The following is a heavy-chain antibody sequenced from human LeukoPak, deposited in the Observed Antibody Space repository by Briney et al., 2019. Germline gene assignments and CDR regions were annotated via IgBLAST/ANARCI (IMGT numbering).Heavy chain of an antibody. Sequence: GASVKVSCKASGYTFTGYYMHWVRQAPGQGLEWMGWINPNSGGTNYAQKFQGRVTMTRDTSISTAYMTLNRLRSDDTAVYYCARGPPEYCSGGSCYSGRNWIDPWGQGTLVTVSS. D-gene: IGHD2-15*01. J-gene: IGHJ5*02. CDR3: ARGPPEYCSGGSCYSGRNWIDP. CDR1: GYTFTGYY. CDR2: INPNSGGT. V-gene: IGHV1-2*02.